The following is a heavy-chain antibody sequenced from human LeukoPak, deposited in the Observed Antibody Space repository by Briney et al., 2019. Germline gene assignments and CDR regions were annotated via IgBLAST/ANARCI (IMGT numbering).Heavy chain of an antibody. D-gene: IGHD3-16*01. J-gene: IGHJ3*02. CDR2: IYYSGST. CDR1: GGSISSSSYY. Sequence: SETLSLTCTVSGGSISSSSYYWGWIRQPPGKGLEWIGRIYYSGSTYYNPSLKSRVTISVDTSKNQFSLKLSSVTAADTAVYYCAGSYTTENAFDIWGQGTMVTVSS. V-gene: IGHV4-39*01. CDR3: AGSYTTENAFDI.